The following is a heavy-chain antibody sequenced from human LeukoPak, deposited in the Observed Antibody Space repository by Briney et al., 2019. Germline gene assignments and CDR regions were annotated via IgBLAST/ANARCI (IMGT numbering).Heavy chain of an antibody. CDR3: ANNLFGYFDC. J-gene: IGHJ4*02. Sequence: GGSLRLSCAASGFTFSSYAMSWVRQAPGEGLEWVSSTSDSGDNTYYADSVKGRFITFRDNSKNTLFLQMQSLRAEDTAVYYCANNLFGYFDCWGQGTLVTVSS. D-gene: IGHD3-16*01. CDR2: TSDSGDNT. V-gene: IGHV3-23*01. CDR1: GFTFSSYA.